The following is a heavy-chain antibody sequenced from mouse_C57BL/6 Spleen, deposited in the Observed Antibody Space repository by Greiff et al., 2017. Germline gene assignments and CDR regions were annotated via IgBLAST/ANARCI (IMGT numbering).Heavy chain of an antibody. D-gene: IGHD2-3*01. CDR2: ISSGGSYT. CDR1: GFTFSSYG. V-gene: IGHV5-6*01. J-gene: IGHJ2*01. Sequence: EVQRVESGGDLVKPGGSLKLSCAASGFTFSSYGMSWVRQTPDKRLEWVATISSGGSYTYYPDSVKGRFTISRDNAKNTLYLQMSSLKSEDTAMYDCARRDDGYYYFDYWGQGTTLTVSS. CDR3: ARRDDGYYYFDY.